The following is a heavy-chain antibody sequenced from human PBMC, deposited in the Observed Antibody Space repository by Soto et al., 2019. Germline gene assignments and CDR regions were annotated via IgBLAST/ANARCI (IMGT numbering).Heavy chain of an antibody. CDR2: IYYSGST. D-gene: IGHD1-20*01. Sequence: SETLSLTCTVSGGSISSSSYYWGWIRQPPGKGLEWIGSIYYSGSTYYNPSLKSRVTISVDTSKNQFSLKLSSVTAADTAVYYCARPSYITGRKESYYMAVWGKGTTVTVSS. V-gene: IGHV4-39*01. CDR1: GGSISSSSYY. J-gene: IGHJ6*03. CDR3: ARPSYITGRKESYYMAV.